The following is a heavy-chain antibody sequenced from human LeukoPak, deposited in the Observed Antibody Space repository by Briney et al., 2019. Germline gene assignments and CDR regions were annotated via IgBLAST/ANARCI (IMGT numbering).Heavy chain of an antibody. J-gene: IGHJ3*02. Sequence: GGSLTLSCAASGFTFTNYWMSWVRHAPRTGLEWVANIKQGGNEKYYVDSVRGRFTITRDNAKNSLYLQMSSLRAEDTAVYYCARGSRLGVVERDALETWGQGKMVTVSS. CDR2: IKQGGNEK. V-gene: IGHV3-7*01. CDR3: ARGSRLGVVERDALET. CDR1: GFTFTNYW. D-gene: IGHD3-3*01.